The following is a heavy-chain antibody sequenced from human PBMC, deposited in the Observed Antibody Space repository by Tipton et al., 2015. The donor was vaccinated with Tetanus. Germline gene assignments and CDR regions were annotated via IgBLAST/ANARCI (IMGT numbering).Heavy chain of an antibody. J-gene: IGHJ3*02. CDR3: ARSVRYSNYGRDAFDI. Sequence: RSLRLSCVASGLTLSSSVMHWVRQPPGKGLEWVAVLSYDGSNKHYGDSVKGRFSISRDNSKNSVYLQMDSLSVEDTAIYYCARSVRYSNYGRDAFDIWGQGTLVTVSS. V-gene: IGHV3-30-3*01. D-gene: IGHD4-11*01. CDR2: LSYDGSNK. CDR1: GLTLSSSV.